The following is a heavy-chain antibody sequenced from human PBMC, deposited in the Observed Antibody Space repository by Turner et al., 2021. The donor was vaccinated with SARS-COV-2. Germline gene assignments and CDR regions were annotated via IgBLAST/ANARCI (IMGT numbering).Heavy chain of an antibody. CDR2: ISSSSIYI. J-gene: IGHJ6*02. CDR1: GFNFSTNG. Sequence: EVQLVASGGGLVKPGGSLGLPCAASGFNFSTNGMNWVRQAPGKGLEWVSSISSSSIYIYYADSVKGRFTISRDNAKNSLYLQMNSLRAEDTAVYYCAREDDFWSGYHHYGMDVWGQGTTVTVSS. V-gene: IGHV3-21*01. D-gene: IGHD3-3*01. CDR3: AREDDFWSGYHHYGMDV.